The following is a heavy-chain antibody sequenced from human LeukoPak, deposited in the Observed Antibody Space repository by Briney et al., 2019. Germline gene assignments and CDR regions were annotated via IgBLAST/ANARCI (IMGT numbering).Heavy chain of an antibody. V-gene: IGHV3-30*02. CDR1: GFSFSSYG. CDR3: ARDIVEPPGSGGYFDN. J-gene: IGHJ4*02. CDR2: IRYDGSDK. Sequence: GGSLRLSCAASGFSFSSYGMHWVRQAPGKGLEWVTFIRYDGSDKFYADSVKGRFTTSRDNSRSTLYLQMNSLRPEDTAVCYCARDIVEPPGSGGYFDNWGQGTLITVSS. D-gene: IGHD1-14*01.